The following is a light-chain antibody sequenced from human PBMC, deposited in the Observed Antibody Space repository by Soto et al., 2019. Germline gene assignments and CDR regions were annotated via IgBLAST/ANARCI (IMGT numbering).Light chain of an antibody. V-gene: IGKV1-27*01. Sequence: DIQMTQSPSSLSASVGDRVTITCRASQGISHYLAWYQQKPGKVPKLLIYGASALQSGVPSRYSGSGFGTDFTLTINTLQPEDVATYYCQNYNSFSQFTFGPGTKVDIK. CDR3: QNYNSFSQFT. CDR2: GAS. CDR1: QGISHY. J-gene: IGKJ3*01.